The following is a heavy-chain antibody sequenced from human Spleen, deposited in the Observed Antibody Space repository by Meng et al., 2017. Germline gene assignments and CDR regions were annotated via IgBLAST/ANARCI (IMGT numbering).Heavy chain of an antibody. CDR2: INHSGST. CDR1: GASISSDNW. V-gene: IGHV4-4*02. D-gene: IGHD6-19*01. Sequence: SETLSLTCGVSGASISSDNWWGWVRQPPGKGLEWIGEINHSGSTNYNPSLKSRVTISVDTSKNQFSLKLSSVTAADTAVYYCARGRGGSGWYGNYWGQGTLVTVSS. CDR3: ARGRGGSGWYGNY. J-gene: IGHJ4*02.